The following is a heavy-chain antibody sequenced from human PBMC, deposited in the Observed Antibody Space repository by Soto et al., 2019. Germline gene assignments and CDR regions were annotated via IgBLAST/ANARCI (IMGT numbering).Heavy chain of an antibody. V-gene: IGHV1-58*02. D-gene: IGHD4-17*01. CDR3: ASDPTNDYGDYAFDF. CDR2: IVVGSGNT. CDR1: GFTFTSSA. Sequence: SVKVSCKASGFTFTSSAMQWVRQARGQRLEWIGWIVVGSGNTNYAQKFQERVTITRDMSTSTAYMELSSLRSEDTAVYYCASDPTNDYGDYAFDFWAQGNLVTVSS. J-gene: IGHJ4*02.